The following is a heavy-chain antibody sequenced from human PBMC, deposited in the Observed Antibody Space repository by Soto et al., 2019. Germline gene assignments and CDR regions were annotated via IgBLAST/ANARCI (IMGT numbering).Heavy chain of an antibody. CDR2: ISFDVKNR. CDR1: GFTFSLYG. V-gene: IGHV3-30*18. J-gene: IGHJ4*02. CDR3: AKGAQAAAVLDH. D-gene: IGHD6-25*01. Sequence: QVQLLESGGGVVQPGRSLKLSCRTSGFTFSLYGMHWVRQAPGKGLEWLAVISFDVKNRYYADSVKGRFTISRDNSKTTLFLQMSSLRPDDTAVYFCAKGAQAAAVLDHWGQGALVTVAS.